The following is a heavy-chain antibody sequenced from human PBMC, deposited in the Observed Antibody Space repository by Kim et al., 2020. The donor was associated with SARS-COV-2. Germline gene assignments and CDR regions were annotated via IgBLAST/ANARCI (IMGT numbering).Heavy chain of an antibody. CDR1: GGTFSSYT. V-gene: IGHV1-69*04. D-gene: IGHD2-2*01. CDR3: ARDERGHVPAAAIPGNWFDP. CDR2: IIPILGIA. Sequence: SVKVSCKASGGTFSSYTISWVRQAPGQGLEWMGRIIPILGIANYAQKFQGRVTITADKSTSTAYMELSSLRSEDTAVYYCARDERGHVPAAAIPGNWFDPWGQGTLVTVSS. J-gene: IGHJ5*02.